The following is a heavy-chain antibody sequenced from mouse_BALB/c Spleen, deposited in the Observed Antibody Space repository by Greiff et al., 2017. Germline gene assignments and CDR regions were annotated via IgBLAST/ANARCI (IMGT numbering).Heavy chain of an antibody. CDR3: ARNHGDWYFDV. CDR1: GFTFSSFG. Sequence: EVKLVESGGGLVQPGGSRKLSCAASGFTFSSFGMHWVRQAPEKGLEWVAYISSGSSTIYYADTVKGRFTISRDNPKNTLFLQMTSLRSEDTAMYYCARNHGDWYFDVWGAGTTVTVSS. V-gene: IGHV5-17*02. J-gene: IGHJ1*01. CDR2: ISSGSSTI.